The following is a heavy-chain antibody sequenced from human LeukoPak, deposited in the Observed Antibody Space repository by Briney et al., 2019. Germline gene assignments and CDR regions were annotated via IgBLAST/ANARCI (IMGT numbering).Heavy chain of an antibody. CDR2: IYSGGST. D-gene: IGHD3-10*01. CDR3: ARRRLWSYNWFDP. J-gene: IGHJ5*02. V-gene: IGHV3-66*04. CDR1: GFTVSNNY. Sequence: GGSLRLSCAASGFTVSNNYMSWVLQAPGKGLEWVSLIYSGGSTYYADSVKGRFTMSRDNSKNSLYLQMNSLRAEDTAVYYCARRRLWSYNWFDPWGQGTLVTVSS.